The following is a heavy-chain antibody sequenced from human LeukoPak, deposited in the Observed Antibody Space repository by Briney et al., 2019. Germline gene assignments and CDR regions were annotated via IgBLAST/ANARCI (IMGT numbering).Heavy chain of an antibody. Sequence: QSGGSLRLSCAASGFTFSSYGMHWVRQAPGKGLEWVAVIWYDGSNKYYADPVKGRFTISRDNSKNTLYLQMNSLRAEDTAVYYCARDRRGGWEVGPYYFDYWGQGTLVTVSS. CDR3: ARDRRGGWEVGPYYFDY. CDR1: GFTFSSYG. J-gene: IGHJ4*02. V-gene: IGHV3-33*01. CDR2: IWYDGSNK. D-gene: IGHD6-19*01.